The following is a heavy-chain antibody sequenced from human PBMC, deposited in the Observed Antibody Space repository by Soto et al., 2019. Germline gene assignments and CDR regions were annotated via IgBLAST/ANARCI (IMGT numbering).Heavy chain of an antibody. V-gene: IGHV3-7*01. CDR3: ATDSGTSDY. CDR1: GFTFRTYW. D-gene: IGHD1-1*01. J-gene: IGHJ4*02. CDR2: IKQDGSER. Sequence: GGSLRLSCTASGFTFRTYWMSWVRQAPGKGLEWVANIKQDGSERYYVDSVKGRFTISRDNAKNSLYLQMNSLRAEDTAVYHCATDSGTSDYWGQGTLVTVSS.